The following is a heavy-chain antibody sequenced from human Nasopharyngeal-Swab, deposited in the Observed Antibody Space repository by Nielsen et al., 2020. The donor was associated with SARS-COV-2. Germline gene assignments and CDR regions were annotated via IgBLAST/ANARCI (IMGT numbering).Heavy chain of an antibody. CDR1: GFTFSSYW. J-gene: IGHJ5*02. CDR2: INSEGSST. Sequence: GESLKISCAASGFTFSSYWMHWVRQAPGKGLVWVSRINSEGSSTSYADSVKGRFTISRDNAKNTLYLQMNSLRAEDTAVYYCATLVVPAAIRNWFDPWGQGTLVTVSS. CDR3: ATLVVPAAIRNWFDP. V-gene: IGHV3-74*01. D-gene: IGHD2-2*02.